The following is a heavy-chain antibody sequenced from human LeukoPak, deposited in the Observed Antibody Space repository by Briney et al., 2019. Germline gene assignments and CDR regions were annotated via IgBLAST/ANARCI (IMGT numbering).Heavy chain of an antibody. D-gene: IGHD3-22*01. CDR1: GFIFSNAW. CDR2: IKSKTDGGTT. V-gene: IGHV3-15*01. CDR3: GAYYDSSGYYSIDY. Sequence: GGSLRLSCAASGFIFSNAWMSWVRQAPGKGLEWVSRIKSKTDGGTTDYAAPVKGRFTISRDDSKNTLYLQMNSLKTEDTAVYYCGAYYDSSGYYSIDYWGQGTLVTVSS. J-gene: IGHJ4*02.